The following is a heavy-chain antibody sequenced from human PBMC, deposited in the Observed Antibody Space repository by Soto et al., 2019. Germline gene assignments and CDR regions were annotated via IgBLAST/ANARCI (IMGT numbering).Heavy chain of an antibody. CDR1: GGSISSYY. J-gene: IGHJ4*02. V-gene: IGHV4-59*01. D-gene: IGHD2-21*02. CDR3: ARAPYCGGDCYSGNDY. CDR2: IYYSGST. Sequence: PSETLSLTCTVSGGSISSYYWSWIRQPPGKGLEWIGYIYYSGSTNYNPSLKSRVTISVDTSKNQFSLKLSSVTAADTAVYYCARAPYCGGDCYSGNDYWGQGTLVTVSS.